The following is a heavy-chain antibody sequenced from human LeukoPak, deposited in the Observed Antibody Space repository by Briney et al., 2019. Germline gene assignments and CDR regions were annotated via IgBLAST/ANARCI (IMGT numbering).Heavy chain of an antibody. Sequence: SETLSLTCTVSGGSISSYYWSWIRQPPGKGLEWIGYIYYSGSTNHNPSLKSRVTMSIDTSKNQFFLKLSSVTAADTAVYFCARREWYFDLWGRGTLVTVSS. CDR1: GGSISSYY. D-gene: IGHD1-26*01. J-gene: IGHJ2*01. V-gene: IGHV4-59*01. CDR2: IYYSGST. CDR3: ARREWYFDL.